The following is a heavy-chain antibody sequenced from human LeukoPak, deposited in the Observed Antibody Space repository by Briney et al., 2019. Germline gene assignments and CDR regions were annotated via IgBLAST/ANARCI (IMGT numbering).Heavy chain of an antibody. J-gene: IGHJ4*02. V-gene: IGHV3-53*01. CDR1: GFTFSSYA. CDR3: ARGSSWYFDY. Sequence: AGGSLRLSCAASGFTFSSYAMSWVRQAPGKGLEWVSVIYSGGTTYYADSVKGRFTISRDNSKNTLYLQMNSLRAEDTAVYYCARGSSWYFDYWGQGTLVTVSS. D-gene: IGHD6-13*01. CDR2: IYSGGTT.